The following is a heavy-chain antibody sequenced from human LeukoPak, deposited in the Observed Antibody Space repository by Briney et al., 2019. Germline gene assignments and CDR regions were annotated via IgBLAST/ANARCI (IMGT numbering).Heavy chain of an antibody. D-gene: IGHD2-15*01. J-gene: IGHJ4*02. CDR1: GFTFRSYA. Sequence: GGSLRLSGAASGFTFRSYAMSWVRQAPGKGLEWVSGISGSGGSTYYADSVKGRFTISRDNSKNTLYLQINSLGAEDTAIYYCVSVVIYFDYWGQGTLVTVSS. V-gene: IGHV3-23*01. CDR2: ISGSGGST. CDR3: VSVVIYFDY.